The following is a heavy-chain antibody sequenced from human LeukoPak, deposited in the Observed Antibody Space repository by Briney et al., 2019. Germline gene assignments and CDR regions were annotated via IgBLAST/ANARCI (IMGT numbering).Heavy chain of an antibody. CDR2: ITTSSTYT. D-gene: IGHD1-26*01. V-gene: IGHV3-21*01. J-gene: IGHJ6*03. Sequence: GGSLRLSCAASGFTFSNAWMNWVRQAPGKVLEWVSSITTSSTYTFYADSVKGRFTISRDNAKNSLYLQMNSLRVEDTAVYYCARDPYSGSYGDSYYYYMDVWGKGTTVTISS. CDR3: ARDPYSGSYGDSYYYYMDV. CDR1: GFTFSNAW.